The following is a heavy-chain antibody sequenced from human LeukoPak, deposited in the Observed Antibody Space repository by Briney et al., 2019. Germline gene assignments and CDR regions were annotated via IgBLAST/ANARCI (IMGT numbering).Heavy chain of an antibody. CDR2: SYHRGST. CDR1: GYSISSGYY. V-gene: IGHV4-38-2*02. Sequence: PSETLSLTCTVSGYSISSGYYWGWIRQPPGKGLEWIGSSYHRGSTYYNPSLKSRATISVDTSKNQFSLKLRSVTAADTAVYYCAGRGPCSSTSCYTGGFDYWGQGTLVTVSS. CDR3: AGRGPCSSTSCYTGGFDY. J-gene: IGHJ4*02. D-gene: IGHD2-2*02.